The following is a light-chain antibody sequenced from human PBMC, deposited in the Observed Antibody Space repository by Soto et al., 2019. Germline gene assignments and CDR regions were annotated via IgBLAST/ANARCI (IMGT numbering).Light chain of an antibody. CDR2: GAS. CDR1: QSVSSSY. CDR3: QQYGSSPPLT. V-gene: IGKV3-20*01. Sequence: EIVLTQSPGTLSLSPGERATLSCRASQSVSSSYLAWYQQKPGQAPRLPIYGASSRATGIPDRFSGSGSGTDFTLTISRLEPEDFAVYYCQQYGSSPPLTFGGGTRWIS. J-gene: IGKJ4*01.